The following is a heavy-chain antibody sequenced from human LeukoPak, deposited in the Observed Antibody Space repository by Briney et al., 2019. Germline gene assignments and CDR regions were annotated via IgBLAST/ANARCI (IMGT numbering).Heavy chain of an antibody. Sequence: GGSLRLSCAASGFTFSSYAMSWVRQAPGKGLEWVSAISGSGGSTYYADSVKGRFTISRDNSKKTLYLQMNSLRAEDTAVYYCAKDREEYYDFWSGYDHYYYYMDVWGKGTTVTVSS. D-gene: IGHD3-3*01. CDR3: AKDREEYYDFWSGYDHYYYYMDV. CDR1: GFTFSSYA. CDR2: ISGSGGST. V-gene: IGHV3-23*01. J-gene: IGHJ6*03.